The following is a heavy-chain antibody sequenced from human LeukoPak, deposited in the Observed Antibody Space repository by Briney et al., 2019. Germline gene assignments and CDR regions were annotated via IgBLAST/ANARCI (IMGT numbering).Heavy chain of an antibody. CDR3: ASSGGSGSLYYYYMDV. CDR1: GGSISSYY. D-gene: IGHD3-10*01. CDR2: IYYSGST. Sequence: IPSETLSLTCTVSGGSISSYYWSWIRQPPGKGLEWIGYIYYSGSTNYNPSLKSRVTISVDTSKNQFSLKLSSVTAADTAVYYCASSGGSGSLYYYYMDVWGKGTTVTVSS. J-gene: IGHJ6*03. V-gene: IGHV4-59*01.